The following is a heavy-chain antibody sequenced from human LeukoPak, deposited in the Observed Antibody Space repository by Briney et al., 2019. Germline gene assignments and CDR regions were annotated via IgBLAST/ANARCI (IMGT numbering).Heavy chain of an antibody. CDR3: ATDSVSIAAAGFDY. D-gene: IGHD6-13*01. Sequence: ASVKVSCKASGGTFSSYAISWVRQAPGQGLEWMGGFDPKDGETIYAQKFQGRVTMTEDTSTDTAYMELSSLRSEDTAVYYCATDSVSIAAAGFDYWGQGTLVTVSS. J-gene: IGHJ4*02. CDR1: GGTFSSYA. V-gene: IGHV1-24*01. CDR2: FDPKDGET.